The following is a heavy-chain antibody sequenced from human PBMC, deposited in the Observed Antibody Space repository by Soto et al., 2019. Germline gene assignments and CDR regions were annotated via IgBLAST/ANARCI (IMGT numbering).Heavy chain of an antibody. CDR2: IWYDGSNK. CDR1: GFTFSSYG. CDR3: ARGGRYYYGSGIDDDAFDI. J-gene: IGHJ3*02. D-gene: IGHD3-10*01. Sequence: PGGSLRLSCAASGFTFSSYGMHWVRQAPGKGLEWVAVIWYDGSNKYYADSVKGRFTISRDNSKNTLYLQMNSLRAEDTAVYYCARGGRYYYGSGIDDDAFDIWGQGTMVTVSS. V-gene: IGHV3-33*01.